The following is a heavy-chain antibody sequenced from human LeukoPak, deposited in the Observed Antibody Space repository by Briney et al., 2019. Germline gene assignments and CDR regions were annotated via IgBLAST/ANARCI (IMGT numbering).Heavy chain of an antibody. V-gene: IGHV7-4-1*02. D-gene: IGHD6-19*01. Sequence: ASVKVSCKASGYTFTSYAMNWVRQAPGQGLEWMGWINTNTGNPTDAQGFTGRFVFSLDPSVSTSYLQISSLKAEDTAVYYCARDHSSGWYEVDYWGQGTLVTVSS. CDR3: ARDHSSGWYEVDY. CDR1: GYTFTSYA. CDR2: INTNTGNP. J-gene: IGHJ4*02.